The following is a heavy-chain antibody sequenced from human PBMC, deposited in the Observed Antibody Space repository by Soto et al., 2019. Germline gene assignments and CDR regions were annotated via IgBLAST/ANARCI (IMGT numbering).Heavy chain of an antibody. D-gene: IGHD2-21*01. V-gene: IGHV1-69*13. Sequence: ASVNFSCKASGGTFSSYAISWVRQAPGEGLEWMGGIIPIFGTANYAQKFQGRVTITADESTSTAYMELSSLRSEDTAVYYCARAIPVGGDGMETWGNGNTANVSS. J-gene: IGHJ6*04. CDR1: GGTFSSYA. CDR3: ARAIPVGGDGMET. CDR2: IIPIFGTA.